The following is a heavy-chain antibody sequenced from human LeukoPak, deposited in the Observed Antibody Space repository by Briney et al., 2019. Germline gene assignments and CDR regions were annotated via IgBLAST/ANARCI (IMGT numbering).Heavy chain of an antibody. CDR1: GFTFSSYS. D-gene: IGHD4-11*01. CDR2: ISSSSKYI. V-gene: IGHV3-21*01. J-gene: IGHJ5*02. Sequence: GGSLRLSCAASGFTFSSYSMNWVRQAPGKGLGWVSSISSSSKYIYYADSVKGRFTISRDNAKNSLYLQMNSLRAEDTAVYYCARDREYTDYLHNWLDPWGQGTLVTVSS. CDR3: ARDREYTDYLHNWLDP.